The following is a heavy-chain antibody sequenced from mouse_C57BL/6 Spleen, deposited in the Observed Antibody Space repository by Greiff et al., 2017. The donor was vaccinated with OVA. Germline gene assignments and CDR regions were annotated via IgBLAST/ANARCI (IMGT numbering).Heavy chain of an antibody. CDR3: ARFCYDYALYYFDY. CDR1: GYTFTSYW. Sequence: VQLQQPGAELVKPGASVKMSCKASGYTFTSYWITWVKQRPGQGLEWIGDIYPGSGSTNYNEKFKSKATLTVDTSSSTAYMQLSSLTSEDSAVYYCARFCYDYALYYFDYWGQGTTLTVSS. J-gene: IGHJ2*01. D-gene: IGHD2-4*01. V-gene: IGHV1-55*01. CDR2: IYPGSGST.